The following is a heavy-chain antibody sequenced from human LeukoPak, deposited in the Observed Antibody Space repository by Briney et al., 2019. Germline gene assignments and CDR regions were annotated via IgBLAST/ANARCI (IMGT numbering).Heavy chain of an antibody. J-gene: IGHJ3*02. D-gene: IGHD3-22*01. CDR1: GYTFTGYY. CDR2: IIPILGIA. V-gene: IGHV1-69*02. CDR3: ACRIPPQGYYYDSSGPLDAFDI. Sequence: SVKVSCKASGYTFTGYYIHWVRQAPGQGLEWMGRIIPILGIANYAQKFQGRVTITADKSTSTAYMELSSLRSEDTAVYYCACRIPPQGYYYDSSGPLDAFDIWGQGTMVTVSS.